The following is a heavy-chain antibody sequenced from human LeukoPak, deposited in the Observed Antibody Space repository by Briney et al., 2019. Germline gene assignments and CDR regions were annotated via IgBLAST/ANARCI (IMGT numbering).Heavy chain of an antibody. D-gene: IGHD6-13*01. Sequence: GRSLRLSCAASGFAFSSSGMHWVRQAPGKGLEWVSLISGDGGSTYYADSVKGRFTISRDNSKNSLYLQMNSLRTEDTALYYCAKDSSSRDGFDPWGQGTLVTVSS. J-gene: IGHJ5*02. CDR1: GFAFSSSG. V-gene: IGHV3-43*02. CDR3: AKDSSSRDGFDP. CDR2: ISGDGGST.